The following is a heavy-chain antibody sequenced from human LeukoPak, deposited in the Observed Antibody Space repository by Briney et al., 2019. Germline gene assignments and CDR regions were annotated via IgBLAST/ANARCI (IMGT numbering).Heavy chain of an antibody. J-gene: IGHJ4*02. CDR2: IKQDESEK. CDR1: GSTFSGYW. V-gene: IGHV3-7*01. Sequence: GGSPRLSCAASGSTFSGYWMSWVRQAPGKGLEWVANIKQDESEKYYVDSVKGRFTISRDNAKNSLYLQMNSLRAEDTAVYYCARGRYCSSTRCYFDYWGQGTLVTVSS. CDR3: ARGRYCSSTRCYFDY. D-gene: IGHD2-2*01.